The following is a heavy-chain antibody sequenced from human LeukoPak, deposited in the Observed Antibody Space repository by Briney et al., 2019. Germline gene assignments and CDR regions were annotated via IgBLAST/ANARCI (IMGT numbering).Heavy chain of an antibody. CDR1: GGSISSSSYY. D-gene: IGHD1-26*01. Sequence: SETLSLTCTVSGGSISSSSYYWGWIRQPPGKGLEWIGSIYHSGSTYYNPSLKSRVTISVDTSKNQFSLKLSSVTAADTAVYYCARDPQWELLSGAFDIWGQGTMVTVSS. CDR2: IYHSGST. V-gene: IGHV4-39*07. CDR3: ARDPQWELLSGAFDI. J-gene: IGHJ3*02.